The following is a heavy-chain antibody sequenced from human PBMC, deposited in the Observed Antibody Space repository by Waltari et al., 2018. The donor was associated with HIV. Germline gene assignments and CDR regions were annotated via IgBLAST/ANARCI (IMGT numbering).Heavy chain of an antibody. V-gene: IGHV5-51*01. CDR1: GYPFLSYC. CDR3: ARLQGLGGSYYLDY. D-gene: IGHD1-26*01. J-gene: IGHJ4*02. CDR2: IYPGDSDT. Sequence: VQLVQSTTQVRKPGESLKLSCTHPGYPFLSYCIGWVRQMPGKGLDLMGIIYPGDSDTRYRPSFQGQVTISVDKSITTAYLEWTSLKASDTAMYYCARLQGLGGSYYLDYWGQGTLVTVSS.